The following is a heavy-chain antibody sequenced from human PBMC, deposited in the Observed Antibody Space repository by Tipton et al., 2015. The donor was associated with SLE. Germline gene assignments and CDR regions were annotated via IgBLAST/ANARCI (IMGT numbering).Heavy chain of an antibody. J-gene: IGHJ4*02. CDR2: INHSGIT. V-gene: IGHV4-34*01. CDR3: AGAVGTAAGLRDY. Sequence: TLSLTCAVSGGSITTYYWGWIRQPPGMGLEWIGEINHSGITNSNPSLKSRLIISVDTSKNQFSLKLSSVTAADTAVYYCAGAVGTAAGLRDYWGQGTLVTVSS. CDR1: GGSITTYY. D-gene: IGHD6-13*01.